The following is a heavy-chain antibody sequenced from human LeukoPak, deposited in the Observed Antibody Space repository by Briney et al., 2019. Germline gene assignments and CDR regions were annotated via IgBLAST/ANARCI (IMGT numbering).Heavy chain of an antibody. Sequence: GGSLTLSCAVSGFTFSGFWMSWSRQAPGKGLEWVASINSDGSEGYYADVVKGRFTISRDNAKNSLYLQINSLRAEDTAVYYCARNENSGWGYFDYWGQGTLVTVSS. J-gene: IGHJ4*02. CDR1: GFTFSGFW. CDR3: ARNENSGWGYFDY. CDR2: INSDGSEG. D-gene: IGHD5-12*01. V-gene: IGHV3-7*03.